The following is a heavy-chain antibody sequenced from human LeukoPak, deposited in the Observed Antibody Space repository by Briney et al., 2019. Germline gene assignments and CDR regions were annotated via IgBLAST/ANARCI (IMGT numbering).Heavy chain of an antibody. Sequence: PGGSLRLSCAASGFTFSSYSMNWVRQAPGKGLEWVSYISSSSSTIYYADSVKGRFTISRDNAKNSLYLQMNSLRAEDTAVYYCARDGQFLEWLPYDAFDIWGQGTMVTVSS. CDR1: GFTFSSYS. CDR3: ARDGQFLEWLPYDAFDI. J-gene: IGHJ3*02. CDR2: ISSSSSTI. V-gene: IGHV3-48*01. D-gene: IGHD3-3*01.